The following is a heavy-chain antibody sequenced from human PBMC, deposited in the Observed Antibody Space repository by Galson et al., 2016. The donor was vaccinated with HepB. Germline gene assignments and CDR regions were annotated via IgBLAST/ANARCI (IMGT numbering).Heavy chain of an antibody. J-gene: IGHJ4*02. CDR2: IYYSGST. V-gene: IGHV4-39*02. CDR3: ATFPFGDYDGY. D-gene: IGHD4-17*01. Sequence: SETLSLTCIVSGGSVSSSSYYWGWIRQPPGKGLEWLGNIYYSGSTDYNPSLKSRLTISVDTSNNHFSLKLSSVTAADTAVYYCATFPFGDYDGYWGRGTLVTVSS. CDR1: GGSVSSSSYY.